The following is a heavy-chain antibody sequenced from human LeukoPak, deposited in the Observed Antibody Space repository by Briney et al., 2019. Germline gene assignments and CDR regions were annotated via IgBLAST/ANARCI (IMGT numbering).Heavy chain of an antibody. CDR1: GFTFSDHY. V-gene: IGHV3-48*01. J-gene: IGHJ4*02. CDR3: ARARVMRGYFDY. Sequence: PGGSLRLSYAASGFTFSDHYMNWVRQAPGKGLEWVSYISSSSSTIYYADSVKGRFTISRDNAKNSLYLQMSSLRAEDTAVYYCARARVMRGYFDYWGQGTLVTVSA. CDR2: ISSSSSTI. D-gene: IGHD3-16*01.